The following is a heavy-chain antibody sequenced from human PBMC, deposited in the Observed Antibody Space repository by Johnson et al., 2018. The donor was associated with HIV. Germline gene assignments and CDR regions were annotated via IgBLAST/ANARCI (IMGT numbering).Heavy chain of an antibody. J-gene: IGHJ3*02. Sequence: VQLVESGGGVVQPGRSLRLSCAASGFTFSSYAMSWVRQAPGKGLEWVSSISGIGGGTYYADSVKGRFTISRDNSKNTLYLQMNSLRAEDTAVYYCARAYNYPIWGQGTMVIVSS. CDR1: GFTFSSYA. V-gene: IGHV3-23*04. CDR3: ARAYNYPI. D-gene: IGHD1-1*01. CDR2: ISGIGGGT.